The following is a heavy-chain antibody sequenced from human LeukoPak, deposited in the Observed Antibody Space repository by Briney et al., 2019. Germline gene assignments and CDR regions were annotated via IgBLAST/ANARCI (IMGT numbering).Heavy chain of an antibody. Sequence: PSETLSLTCTVSGDSISSGDHYWRWIRQPAGKGLEWIGRISSSGSTNYNPSLKSRVTISVDTSKNQFSLKLSSVTAADTAVYSCARGPYSYDSSGAFDIWGQGTMVTVSS. CDR1: GDSISSGDHY. CDR3: ARGPYSYDSSGAFDI. D-gene: IGHD3-22*01. V-gene: IGHV4-61*02. J-gene: IGHJ3*02. CDR2: ISSSGST.